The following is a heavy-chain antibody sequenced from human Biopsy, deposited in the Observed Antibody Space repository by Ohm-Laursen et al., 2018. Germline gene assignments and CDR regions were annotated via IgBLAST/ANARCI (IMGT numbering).Heavy chain of an antibody. Sequence: GTLSLTCAVYGESFNGHYWSWIRQPPGKGLEWIGFIYYNGSSKYNPSLKSRVTISVDTSKNQFSLKLRSVTAADTAVYYCVRGVDYYDPYHYYALDVWGQGTTVTVSS. D-gene: IGHD3-22*01. CDR3: VRGVDYYDPYHYYALDV. J-gene: IGHJ6*02. CDR2: IYYNGSS. V-gene: IGHV4-59*11. CDR1: GESFNGHY.